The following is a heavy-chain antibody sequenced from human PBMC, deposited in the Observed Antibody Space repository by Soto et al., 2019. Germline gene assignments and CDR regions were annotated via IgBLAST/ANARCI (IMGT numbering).Heavy chain of an antibody. CDR2: IYPGDSDT. CDR1: GYSFTIYC. CDR3: ARRSYYDSSGYSSDFDY. V-gene: IGHV5-51*01. D-gene: IGHD3-22*01. J-gene: IGHJ4*02. Sequence: GESLKISCNGSGYSFTIYCIGLVRQMPGKGLEWMWIIYPGDSDTRYSPSFQGQVTISADKSISTAYLQWSSLKASDTAMYYCARRSYYDSSGYSSDFDYWGQGTLVTVPQ.